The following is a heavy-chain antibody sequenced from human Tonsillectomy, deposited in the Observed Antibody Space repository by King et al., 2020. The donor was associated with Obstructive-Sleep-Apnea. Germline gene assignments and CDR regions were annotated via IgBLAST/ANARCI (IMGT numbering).Heavy chain of an antibody. Sequence: QLQLQESGPGLVKPSETLSLTCTVSGGSISSSSYYWGWIRQPPGKGLEWIGSIYYSGSTYYNPSLKSRVPISVDTSKNHFSLKLSSVTAADTAVYYCARLKYYYGSGSRRRGKGQLDGMDVWGQGTTVTVSS. CDR3: ARLKYYYGSGSRRRGKGQLDGMDV. D-gene: IGHD3-10*01. V-gene: IGHV4-39*01. J-gene: IGHJ6*02. CDR1: GGSISSSSYY. CDR2: IYYSGST.